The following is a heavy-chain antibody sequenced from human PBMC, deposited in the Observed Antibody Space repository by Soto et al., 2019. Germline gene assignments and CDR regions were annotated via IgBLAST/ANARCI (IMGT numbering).Heavy chain of an antibody. V-gene: IGHV3-23*01. J-gene: IGHJ4*02. Sequence: EVQLLESRGGLVQPGESLRLSCAASGFTFSSYAMSCVRQAPGKGLEWVAVISGSDDSTYYADSVKGRFTISRDNSKNTLYLQMNSLRAEDTAVYYCAKGGSSSTFDYWGQGTLVTVSS. D-gene: IGHD6-6*01. CDR1: GFTFSSYA. CDR3: AKGGSSSTFDY. CDR2: ISGSDDST.